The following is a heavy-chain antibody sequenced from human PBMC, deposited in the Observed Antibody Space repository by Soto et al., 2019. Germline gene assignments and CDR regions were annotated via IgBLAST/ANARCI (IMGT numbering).Heavy chain of an antibody. V-gene: IGHV1-46*01. D-gene: IGHD3-16*01. J-gene: IGHJ6*02. CDR3: ARDLGGGHYGMDV. CDR2: INPSGGST. CDR1: GYTFTSYY. Sequence: GASVKVSGKASGYTFTSYYMHWVRQAPGQGLEWMGVINPSGGSTRYAQNFRGRVTMTRDTSTSPVHMELSSLRSEDAAVYYCARDLGGGHYGMDVWGQGTTVTVSS.